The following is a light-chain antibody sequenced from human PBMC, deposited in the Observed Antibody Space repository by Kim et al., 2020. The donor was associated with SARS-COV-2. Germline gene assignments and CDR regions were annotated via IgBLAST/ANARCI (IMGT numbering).Light chain of an antibody. CDR2: DAF. CDR3: QQYDNYPWT. V-gene: IGKV1-5*01. CDR1: QSVCGW. J-gene: IGKJ1*01. Sequence: ASVGDRVSITCRASQSVCGWLAWYQQKPGRAPKVLIYDAFTLESGVPSRFSGSGSGTEFPLTISSLQPDDFATYYCQQYDNYPWTFGQGTKVDSK.